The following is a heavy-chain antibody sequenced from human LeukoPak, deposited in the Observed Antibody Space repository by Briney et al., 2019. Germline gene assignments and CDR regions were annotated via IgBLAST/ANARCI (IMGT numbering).Heavy chain of an antibody. CDR2: ISSSSSTI. J-gene: IGHJ4*02. CDR3: ARDLGHTLDY. CDR1: GFTFSSYS. V-gene: IGHV3-48*04. D-gene: IGHD3-16*01. Sequence: PGGSLRLSCAASGFTFSSYSMNWVRQAPGKGLEWVSYISSSSSTIYYADSVKGRFTISRDNAKNSLYLQMNSLRAEDTAVYYCARDLGHTLDYWGQGTLVTVSS.